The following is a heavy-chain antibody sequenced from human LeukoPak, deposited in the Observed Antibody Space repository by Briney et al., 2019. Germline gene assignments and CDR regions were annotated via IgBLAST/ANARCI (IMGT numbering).Heavy chain of an antibody. V-gene: IGHV1-69*05. Sequence: SVKVSCKASGGTFSSYAISWVRQAPGQGLEWMGAIIAIFGTANYAQKFRGRVTITTDESTSTAYMELSSLRSEDTAVYYCAREAQQLDPYYDYMDVWGKGTTVTVSS. J-gene: IGHJ6*03. D-gene: IGHD6-13*01. CDR2: IIAIFGTA. CDR3: AREAQQLDPYYDYMDV. CDR1: GGTFSSYA.